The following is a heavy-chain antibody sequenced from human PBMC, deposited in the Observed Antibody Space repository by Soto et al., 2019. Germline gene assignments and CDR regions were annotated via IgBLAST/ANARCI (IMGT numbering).Heavy chain of an antibody. CDR1: GGFFRGYY. J-gene: IGHJ4*02. D-gene: IGHD2-2*01. V-gene: IGHV4-34*01. CDR2: INHGGNT. CDR3: GSPGYVDY. Sequence: QVQLQQWGAGLLKPSETLSLTRAVYGGFFRGYYWSWIRQPPGKGLEWIGEINHGGNTNYNPSLKSRVTISVDTSRNQFSLNLNSVTAADTAVYYCGSPGYVDYWGQGTLVTVSS.